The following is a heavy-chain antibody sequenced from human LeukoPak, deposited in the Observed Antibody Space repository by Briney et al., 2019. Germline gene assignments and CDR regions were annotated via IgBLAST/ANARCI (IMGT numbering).Heavy chain of an antibody. CDR3: ARGNYYGSGCDF. V-gene: IGHV3-30*02. CDR1: GFTFSNYG. D-gene: IGHD3-10*01. Sequence: GGSLRLSCAASGFTFSNYGLHWVRQAPGKGLEWVAFIYYHGNNKNYADFVKGRFTISRDNSKNTLFLQMNSLRAEDTAVYYCARGNYYGSGCDFWGQGSLVTVSS. J-gene: IGHJ4*02. CDR2: IYYHGNNK.